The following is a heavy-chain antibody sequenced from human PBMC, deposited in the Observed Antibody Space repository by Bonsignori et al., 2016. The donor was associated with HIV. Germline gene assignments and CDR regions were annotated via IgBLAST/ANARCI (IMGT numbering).Heavy chain of an antibody. CDR2: VFWDDDK. CDR3: ARCVTGTTSDY. D-gene: IGHD1-7*01. Sequence: SGPTLVKPTQTLTLTCTFSGFSLSTSGVGVGWIRQPPGKALEWLALVFWDDDKRYNPFLKSRLTITKDTSKNRVVLRMTNMDPVDTATYYCARCVTGTTSDYWGQGTLVTVSS. J-gene: IGHJ4*02. CDR1: GFSLSTSGVG. V-gene: IGHV2-5*02.